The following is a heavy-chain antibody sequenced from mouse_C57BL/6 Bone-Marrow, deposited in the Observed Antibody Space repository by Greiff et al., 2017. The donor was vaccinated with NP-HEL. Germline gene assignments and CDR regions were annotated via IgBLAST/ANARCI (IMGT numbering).Heavy chain of an antibody. D-gene: IGHD1-1*01. V-gene: IGHV1-15*01. CDR1: GYTFTDYE. CDR2: IDPETGGT. Sequence: QVQLQQSGAELVRPGASVTLSCKASGYTFTDYEMHWVKQTPVHGLEWIGAIDPETGGTAYNQKFKGKAILTADKSSSTVYMELSRLTSEDSAVYFCARHEDYYGSSYAMDYWGQGTSVTVSS. J-gene: IGHJ4*01. CDR3: ARHEDYYGSSYAMDY.